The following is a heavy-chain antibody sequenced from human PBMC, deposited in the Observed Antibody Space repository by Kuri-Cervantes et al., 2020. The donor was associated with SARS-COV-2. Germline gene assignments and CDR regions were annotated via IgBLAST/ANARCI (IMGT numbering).Heavy chain of an antibody. V-gene: IGHV3-49*04. J-gene: IGHJ5*02. CDR3: TTGGAA. Sequence: GESLKISCTASGFTFGDYAMSWVRQAPGKGLEWVGFIRSKAYGGTTDYAAPVKGRFTISRDDSKNTLYLQMNSLKTEDTAVYYCTTGGAAWGQGTLVTVSS. CDR1: GFTFGDYA. CDR2: IRSKAYGGTT. D-gene: IGHD1-26*01.